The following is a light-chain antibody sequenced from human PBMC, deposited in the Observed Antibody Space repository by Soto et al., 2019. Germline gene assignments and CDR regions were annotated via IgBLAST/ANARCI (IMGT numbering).Light chain of an antibody. Sequence: DIQMTQSPSTLSASVGDRVTITCRASQSITIWLAWYQQKPGKAPKLLIFDASSLESGVPSGFSGSASGTECTLTTSSLQPDDFATYYYQQYNSYSWTFGQGTKVEIK. V-gene: IGKV1-5*01. CDR3: QQYNSYSWT. J-gene: IGKJ1*01. CDR1: QSITIW. CDR2: DAS.